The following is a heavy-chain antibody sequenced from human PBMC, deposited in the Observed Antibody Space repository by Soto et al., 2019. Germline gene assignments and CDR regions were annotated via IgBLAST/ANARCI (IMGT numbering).Heavy chain of an antibody. CDR3: ARVSFMITFGGVTQFDY. Sequence: QVQLVQSGAEVKKPGASVKVSCKASGYTFTGYYMHWVRQAPGQGLEWMGWINPNSGGTNYAQKFQDRVTMTRDTSMSTAYMELSRRRSDDTAVYYCARVSFMITFGGVTQFDYWGQGTLVTVSS. CDR2: INPNSGGT. D-gene: IGHD3-16*01. CDR1: GYTFTGYY. J-gene: IGHJ4*02. V-gene: IGHV1-2*02.